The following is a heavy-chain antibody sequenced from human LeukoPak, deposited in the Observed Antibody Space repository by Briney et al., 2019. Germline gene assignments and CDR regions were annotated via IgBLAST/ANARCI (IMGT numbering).Heavy chain of an antibody. J-gene: IGHJ3*02. CDR3: ARTTGAYYDFWSGYRFHAFDI. V-gene: IGHV1-2*02. CDR2: INPNSGGT. D-gene: IGHD3-3*01. Sequence: ASVKVSCKASGYTFTGYYMHWVRQAPGQGLEWMGWINPNSGGTNYAQKFQGRVTMTRDTSISTAYMELSRLRSDDTAVYCCARTTGAYYDFWSGYRFHAFDIWGQGTMVTVSS. CDR1: GYTFTGYY.